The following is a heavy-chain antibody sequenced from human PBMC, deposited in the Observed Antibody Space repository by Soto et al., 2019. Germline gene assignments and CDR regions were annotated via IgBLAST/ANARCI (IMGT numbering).Heavy chain of an antibody. Sequence: EVQLVESGGGLVKPGGSLRPSCAASGFSLNDYTLNWVRRAPGKGLEWVSSISGSGYISYADSLRGRVTISRDNAKKSLYLQIISLRAEDAAVYYCARDCSGATCFPGMDVWGLGTTVTVSS. CDR2: ISGSGYI. CDR1: GFSLNDYT. CDR3: ARDCSGATCFPGMDV. V-gene: IGHV3-21*01. J-gene: IGHJ6*02. D-gene: IGHD2-15*01.